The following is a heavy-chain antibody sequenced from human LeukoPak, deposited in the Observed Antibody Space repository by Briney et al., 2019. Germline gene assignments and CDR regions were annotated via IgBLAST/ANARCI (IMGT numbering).Heavy chain of an antibody. CDR1: GFTFSSYS. Sequence: PGGSLRLSCAASGFTFSSYSMNWVRQAPGKGLEWVSSIGSSSSYIYYADSVKGRFTISRDNAKNSLYLQMNSLRAEDTAVYYCARHNARYYDFWSGYYTYFDYWGQGTLVTVSS. CDR2: IGSSSSYI. J-gene: IGHJ4*02. D-gene: IGHD3-3*01. V-gene: IGHV3-21*01. CDR3: ARHNARYYDFWSGYYTYFDY.